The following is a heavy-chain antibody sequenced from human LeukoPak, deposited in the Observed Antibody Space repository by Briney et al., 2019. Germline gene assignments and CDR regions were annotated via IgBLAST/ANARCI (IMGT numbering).Heavy chain of an antibody. V-gene: IGHV4-59*08. J-gene: IGHJ4*02. CDR1: GGSISSYY. CDR3: ARSPPGVVVIYPYFDY. D-gene: IGHD3-22*01. CDR2: IYYSGST. Sequence: SETLSLTCTVSGGSISSYYWSWIRQPPGKGLEWIGYIYYSGSTNYNPSLKSRVTISVDTSKIQFSLKLSSVTAADTAVYYCARSPPGVVVIYPYFDYWGQGTLVTVSS.